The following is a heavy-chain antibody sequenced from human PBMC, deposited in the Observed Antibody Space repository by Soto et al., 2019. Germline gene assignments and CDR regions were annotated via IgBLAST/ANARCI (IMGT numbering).Heavy chain of an antibody. J-gene: IGHJ4*02. Sequence: PGESLKISCKGSGYSLTSYWITWVRQMPGKGLEWMGRIYPSDSYTNYSPSFQGHVTMSVDKSINTAYLQWSSLKVSDTAIYYCARESTGQFDYWGQGTQVTVSS. V-gene: IGHV5-10-1*01. CDR2: IYPSDSYT. CDR1: GYSLTSYW. D-gene: IGHD2-2*01. CDR3: ARESTGQFDY.